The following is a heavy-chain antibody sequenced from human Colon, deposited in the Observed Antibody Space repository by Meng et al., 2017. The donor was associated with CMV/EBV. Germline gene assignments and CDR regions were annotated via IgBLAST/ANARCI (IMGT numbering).Heavy chain of an antibody. V-gene: IGHV3-7*01. D-gene: IGHD2-2*01. CDR3: ARNEKSSRRLPYDY. J-gene: IGHJ4*02. CDR2: MKNDGSEE. Sequence: GESLKISCAASGFTFSNYWMSWVRQAPGKGLEWVANMKNDGSEEYYVDSVRGRFAISRDNAKSSLSLQMNSLRAEDTAVYYCARNEKSSRRLPYDYWGQGTLVTVSS. CDR1: GFTFSNYW.